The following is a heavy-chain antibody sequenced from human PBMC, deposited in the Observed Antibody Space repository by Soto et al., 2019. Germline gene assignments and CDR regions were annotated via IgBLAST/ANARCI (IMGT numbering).Heavy chain of an antibody. Sequence: SETLSLTCTVSGGSISSYYWSWIRQPPGKGLEWIGYIYYSGSTNYNPSLKSRVTISVDTSKNQFSLKLSSVTAADTAVYYCARHGPDVYYFDYWGQGTLVTVSS. CDR3: ARHGPDVYYFDY. CDR1: GGSISSYY. CDR2: IYYSGST. J-gene: IGHJ4*02. V-gene: IGHV4-59*08.